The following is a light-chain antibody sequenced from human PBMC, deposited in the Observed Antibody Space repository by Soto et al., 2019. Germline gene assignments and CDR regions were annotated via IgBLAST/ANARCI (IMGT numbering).Light chain of an antibody. CDR2: EVS. V-gene: IGLV2-14*01. J-gene: IGLJ1*01. CDR1: SSDVGGYNY. CDR3: NSYASSSTSV. Sequence: QSVLTQPASVSGSPGQSITISCTGTSSDVGGYNYVSWYQQHPGKAPKLMIYEVSNRPSGVSNRFSGSKSGNTASLTISGLQAEDEADYSCNSYASSSTSVFGTGTKVTVL.